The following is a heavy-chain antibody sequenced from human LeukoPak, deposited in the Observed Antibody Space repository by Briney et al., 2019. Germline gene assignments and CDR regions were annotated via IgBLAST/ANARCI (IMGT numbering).Heavy chain of an antibody. V-gene: IGHV3-23*01. Sequence: GGSLRLSCAASGFTFSSYGMSWVRQAPGKGLEWVSAISGSGGSTYYADSVKGRFTISRDNSKNTLYLRMNSLRDEDTAVYYCARALGYCTNGLCYGGSLPPNFDYWGQGTLVTVSS. J-gene: IGHJ4*02. D-gene: IGHD2-8*01. CDR1: GFTFSSYG. CDR2: ISGSGGST. CDR3: ARALGYCTNGLCYGGSLPPNFDY.